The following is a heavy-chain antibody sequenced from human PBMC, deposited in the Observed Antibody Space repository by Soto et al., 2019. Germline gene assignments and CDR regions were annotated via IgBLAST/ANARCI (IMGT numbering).Heavy chain of an antibody. D-gene: IGHD2-15*01. V-gene: IGHV3-66*01. CDR1: GFTVSSNY. Sequence: QLVESGGGLVQPGGFVRLSCAASGFTVSSNYMIWVRPAPGKGLEWISVIYTDGGTKYADSVKGRFTSSRDTSRNTVYLYMDSLRVEDTAVYFCARAEVDMPTPWGQGTLVTVSP. CDR2: IYTDGGT. CDR3: ARAEVDMPTP. J-gene: IGHJ4*02.